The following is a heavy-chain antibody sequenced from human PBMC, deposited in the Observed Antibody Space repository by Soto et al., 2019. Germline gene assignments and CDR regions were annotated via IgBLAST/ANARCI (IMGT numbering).Heavy chain of an antibody. J-gene: IGHJ6*02. D-gene: IGHD2-2*01. CDR3: ARSQGSSTSLQIYYYYYYGMDV. CDR1: GGTFSSYA. CDR2: IIPISDTT. Sequence: QVQLVQSGAEVKKPGSSVKVSCKASGGTFSSYAISWVRQAPGQGLEWMGGIIPISDTTNYAQKFQGRVTITADESTRTAYMELSIPSSEDTAVYYCARSQGSSTSLQIYYYYYYGMDVWGQGTTVTVSS. V-gene: IGHV1-69*01.